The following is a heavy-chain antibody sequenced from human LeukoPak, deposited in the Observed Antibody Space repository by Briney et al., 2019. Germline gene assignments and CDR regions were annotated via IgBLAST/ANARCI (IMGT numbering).Heavy chain of an antibody. Sequence: GGSLRLSCSASGFTFSNFAMSWVRQAPGKGLEWVSAVSSDGINTYYTDSLKGRFTISRDNSKNTAFLQMHSLTAEDTAVYYCAKPFGFLEWLYGGYFDSWGQGTLVTVSS. CDR3: AKPFGFLEWLYGGYFDS. J-gene: IGHJ4*02. V-gene: IGHV3-23*01. D-gene: IGHD3-3*01. CDR1: GFTFSNFA. CDR2: VSSDGINT.